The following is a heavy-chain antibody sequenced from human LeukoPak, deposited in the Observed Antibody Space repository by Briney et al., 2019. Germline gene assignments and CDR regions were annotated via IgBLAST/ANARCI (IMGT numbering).Heavy chain of an antibody. D-gene: IGHD6-19*01. V-gene: IGHV3-23*01. CDR3: ARIFSGWSYYYYYYMDV. CDR2: ISGSGGST. Sequence: GGSLRLSCAASGFTFSSYGMSWVRQAPGKGLEWVSAISGSGGSTYYADSVKGRFTISRDNAKNSLYLQMNSLRAEDTAVYYCARIFSGWSYYYYYYMDVWGKGTTVTVSS. CDR1: GFTFSSYG. J-gene: IGHJ6*03.